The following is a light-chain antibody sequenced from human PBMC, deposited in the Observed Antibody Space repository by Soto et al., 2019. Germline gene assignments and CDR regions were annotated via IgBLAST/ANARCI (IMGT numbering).Light chain of an antibody. J-gene: IGLJ3*02. V-gene: IGLV1-51*02. Sequence: QSVLTQPPSVSAAPGQKVTISCSGSSSNIGNKYVSWYQQLPGTAPKLLIFENNKRPSGIPDRFSGSKSGTSATLDITGLQTGDEADYYCGSWDTSLSAGVFGGGTSSPS. CDR1: SSNIGNKY. CDR2: ENN. CDR3: GSWDTSLSAGV.